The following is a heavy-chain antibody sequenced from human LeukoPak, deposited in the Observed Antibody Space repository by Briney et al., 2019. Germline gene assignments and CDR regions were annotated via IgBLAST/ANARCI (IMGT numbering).Heavy chain of an antibody. V-gene: IGHV3-23*01. D-gene: IGHD2-2*01. CDR2: ISGSGGST. CDR3: AKGSGDCSSTSCRRYYFDY. Sequence: PGGSLRLSCAVSGFSFTNFWMSWVRQAPGKGLEWVSAISGSGGSTYYADSVKGRFTISRDNSKNTLYLQMNSLRAEDTAVYYCAKGSGDCSSTSCRRYYFDYWGQGTLVTVSS. J-gene: IGHJ4*02. CDR1: GFSFTNFW.